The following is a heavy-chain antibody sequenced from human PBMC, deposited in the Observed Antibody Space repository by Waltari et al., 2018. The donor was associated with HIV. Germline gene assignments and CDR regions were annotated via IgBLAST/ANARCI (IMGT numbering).Heavy chain of an antibody. CDR3: SSASHYLDIRVFDGDYRFNF. J-gene: IGHJ4*02. Sequence: VQFVESGGRLVRPVGSLRLCCVDSGFALRGSWMHCVLQVPGKGLGWVGRSYTDGSTVIYADSVKGRFRISRDYAKNTLYLDINSLKIDDTAVYYCSSASHYLDIRVFDGDYRFNFWGRGSLFSVSS. CDR1: GFALRGSW. V-gene: IGHV3-74*01. D-gene: IGHD4-17*01. CDR2: SYTDGSTV.